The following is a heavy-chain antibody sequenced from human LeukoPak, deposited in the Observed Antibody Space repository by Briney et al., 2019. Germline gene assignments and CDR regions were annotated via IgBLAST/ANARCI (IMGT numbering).Heavy chain of an antibody. CDR1: GFTFGSYS. J-gene: IGHJ4*02. Sequence: PGGSLRLSCAASGFTFGSYSMNWVRQAPGKGLERVSSISPSSHYIYYADSMKGRFTISRDNAKNSLYLQVNSLRAEDTAVYYCASQYSSGYWGQGTLVTVSS. CDR3: ASQYSSGY. CDR2: ISPSSHYI. D-gene: IGHD6-19*01. V-gene: IGHV3-21*01.